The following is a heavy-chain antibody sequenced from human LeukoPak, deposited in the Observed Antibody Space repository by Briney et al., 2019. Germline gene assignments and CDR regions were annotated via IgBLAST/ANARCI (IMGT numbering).Heavy chain of an antibody. J-gene: IGHJ5*02. CDR3: ARDRRYSSSWYGAWFDP. CDR1: GYTFTSYG. V-gene: IGHV1-18*01. Sequence: ASVKVSCKASGYTFTSYGIGWVRQAPGQGLEWMGWISAYNGNTNYAQKLQGRVTMTTDTSTSTAYMELRSLRSDDTAVYYCARDRRYSSSWYGAWFDPWGQGTLVTVSS. D-gene: IGHD6-13*01. CDR2: ISAYNGNT.